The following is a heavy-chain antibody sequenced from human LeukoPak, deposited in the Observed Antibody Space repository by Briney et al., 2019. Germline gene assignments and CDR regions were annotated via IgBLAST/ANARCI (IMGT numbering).Heavy chain of an antibody. D-gene: IGHD3-3*01. J-gene: IGHJ3*02. V-gene: IGHV1-18*01. Sequence: ASVKVSCKASGYTFTSYGISWVRQAPGQGLEWMGWISGYNGNTNSAQKLQGRVSMTTDTSTSTAYMELRSLRSDDTAVYYCARDRSPDFWSGDYRDAFDIWSQGTMVTVSS. CDR3: ARDRSPDFWSGDYRDAFDI. CDR2: ISGYNGNT. CDR1: GYTFTSYG.